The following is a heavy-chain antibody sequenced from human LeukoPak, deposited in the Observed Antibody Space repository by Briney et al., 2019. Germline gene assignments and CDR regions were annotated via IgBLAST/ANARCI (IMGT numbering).Heavy chain of an antibody. CDR3: ARGLNPRDAFDI. CDR2: IYSGGST. Sequence: GGSLRLSGAASGFTVSSNYMSWVRQAPGKGLEGVSVIYSGGSTYYADSVKGRFTISRDNSKNTLYLQMNSLRAEDTAVYYCARGLNPRDAFDIWGQGTMVTVSS. V-gene: IGHV3-53*01. CDR1: GFTVSSNY. J-gene: IGHJ3*02.